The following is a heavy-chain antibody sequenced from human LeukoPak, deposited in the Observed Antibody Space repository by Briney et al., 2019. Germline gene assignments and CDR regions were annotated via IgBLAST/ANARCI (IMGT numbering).Heavy chain of an antibody. J-gene: IGHJ4*02. CDR2: IYYSGSS. D-gene: IGHD3-22*01. CDR1: GGPISSSSYY. CDR3: ARRGYDSSGYYLVS. V-gene: IGHV4-39*01. Sequence: SETLSLTCTVSGGPISSSSYYWGWIRQPPGKGLEWIGSIYYSGSSYYNPSLKSRVTISVDTSKNQFSLKLSSVTAADTAVYYCARRGYDSSGYYLVSWGQGTLVTVSS.